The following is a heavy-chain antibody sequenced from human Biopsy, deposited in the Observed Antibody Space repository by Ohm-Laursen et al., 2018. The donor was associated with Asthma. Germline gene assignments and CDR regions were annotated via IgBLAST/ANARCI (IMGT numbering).Heavy chain of an antibody. CDR3: VRAVRNEQWLAPFDY. Sequence: GTLSLTCRVYGGSISSFYWSWIWQSPEKGLEWMGYVYWTGSTNYNPSLKSRITMSVDTSKNRMFLELTSVTAADTAIYYCVRAVRNEQWLAPFDYWGQGKPVTVSS. CDR2: VYWTGST. CDR1: GGSISSFY. D-gene: IGHD6-19*01. J-gene: IGHJ4*02. V-gene: IGHV4-59*01.